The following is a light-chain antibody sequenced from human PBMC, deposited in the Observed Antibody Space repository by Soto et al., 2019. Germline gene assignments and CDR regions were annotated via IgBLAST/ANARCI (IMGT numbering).Light chain of an antibody. CDR1: QSLLHITGETF. J-gene: IGKJ5*01. CDR3: RQSTQLPPT. V-gene: IGKV2D-29*01. Sequence: DVVMTQTPLSLSVAPGQPASISCKSSQSLLHITGETFLFWYLQKPGQTPQLLIYEASTRVSGVPDSFSGSGSGTDFTLEISRVETDDVVIYYWRQSTQLPPTFGQGTRLGIE. CDR2: EAS.